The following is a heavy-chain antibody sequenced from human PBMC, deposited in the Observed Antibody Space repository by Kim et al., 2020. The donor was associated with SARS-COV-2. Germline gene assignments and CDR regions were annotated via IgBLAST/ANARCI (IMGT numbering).Heavy chain of an antibody. J-gene: IGHJ4*02. D-gene: IGHD4-17*01. CDR2: VGAYNGDT. V-gene: IGHV1-18*01. CDR3: ARDRGYGDDTFDY. CDR1: GYTFTSYG. Sequence: VKVSCKDSGYTFTSYGISWVRQAPGQGLEWLGWVGAYNGDTNYAQNLQGRVTLTTDTSTSTAFLELRSLRSDDTAVYFCARDRGYGDDTFDYWGQGTLVTVSS.